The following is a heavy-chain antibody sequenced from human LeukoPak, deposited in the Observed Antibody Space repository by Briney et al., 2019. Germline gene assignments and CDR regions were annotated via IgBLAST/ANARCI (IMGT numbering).Heavy chain of an antibody. J-gene: IGHJ4*02. D-gene: IGHD1-1*01. CDR1: GFTISNYA. V-gene: IGHV3-48*04. CDR2: IVGSSSTI. CDR3: ATDSPETAAFDY. Sequence: GGSLRLSCAASGFTISNYAVSWVRQAPGKGLEWVSYIVGSSSTIYYADSVKGRFTISRDNAKNSLYLQMDSLRAEDTAVYYCATDSPETAAFDYWGQGTLVTVSS.